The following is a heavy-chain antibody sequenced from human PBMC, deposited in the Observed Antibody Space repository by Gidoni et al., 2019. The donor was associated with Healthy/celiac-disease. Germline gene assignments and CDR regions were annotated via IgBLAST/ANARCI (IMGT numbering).Heavy chain of an antibody. D-gene: IGHD3-9*01. CDR3: ASLFNFDWSPGDD. Sequence: QVQLQKRGAGLLKPSETLSLTCAVYGGSFSGYYWRWTRQPPGTGLEWIGEINHSGSTNYNPSLKSRVTISVDTSKTQFSLKLSSVTAADTAVYYCASLFNFDWSPGDDWGQGTLVTVSS. V-gene: IGHV4-34*01. CDR1: GGSFSGYY. J-gene: IGHJ4*02. CDR2: INHSGST.